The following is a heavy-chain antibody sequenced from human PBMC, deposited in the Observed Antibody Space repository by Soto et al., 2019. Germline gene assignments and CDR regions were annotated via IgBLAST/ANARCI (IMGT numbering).Heavy chain of an antibody. V-gene: IGHV5-10-1*01. D-gene: IGHD5-12*01. CDR3: ARHLAPNSGSSSFDY. CDR1: GYTFTSHW. CDR2: IDPSDSYT. Sequence: GESLKISCQGSGYTFTSHWISWVRQMPGKSLECMGRIDPSDSYTNYSPSFEGHVTISADNSISTAYLQWSSLKASDTAIYYCARHLAPNSGSSSFDYWGQGTLVTVSS. J-gene: IGHJ4*02.